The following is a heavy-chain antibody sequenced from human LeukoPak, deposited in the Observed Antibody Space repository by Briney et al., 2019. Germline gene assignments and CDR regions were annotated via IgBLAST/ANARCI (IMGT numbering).Heavy chain of an antibody. CDR1: GFTFSTYW. Sequence: GGSLRLSCAASGFTFSTYWMNWVRQAPGKGLEWVANIKQDGSEKYCVDSVKGRFTISRDNAKKSLYLQMNSLRAEDTAVYYCAGSRVPGAVDIWGQGTMVTVSS. CDR2: IKQDGSEK. CDR3: AGSRVPGAVDI. V-gene: IGHV3-7*05. J-gene: IGHJ3*02. D-gene: IGHD2-15*01.